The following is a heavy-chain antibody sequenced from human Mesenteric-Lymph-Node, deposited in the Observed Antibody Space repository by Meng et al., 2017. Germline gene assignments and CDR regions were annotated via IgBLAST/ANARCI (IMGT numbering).Heavy chain of an antibody. CDR2: INHSGST. D-gene: IGHD3-22*01. V-gene: IGHV4-34*01. CDR1: GGSFSGYY. Sequence: SQTLSLTCAVYGGSFSGYYWSWIRQPPGKGLEWIGEINHSGSTNYNPSLKSRVTISVDTSKNQFSLKLSSVTAADTAVYYCARLNTMIVVVIAYYFDYWGQGTLVTVSS. J-gene: IGHJ4*02. CDR3: ARLNTMIVVVIAYYFDY.